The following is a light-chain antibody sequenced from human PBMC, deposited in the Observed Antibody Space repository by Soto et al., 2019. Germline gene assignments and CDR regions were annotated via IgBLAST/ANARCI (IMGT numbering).Light chain of an antibody. CDR1: QSVGSSY. CDR3: QQYGTSIRT. Sequence: EVVLTQSPGTLSLSPGERATLSCRASQSVGSSYLAWHQQKPGQAPRLLIYGASRRVTGIPDRFSGSGSGTDFTLTISRLEPEDFAVYYCQQYGTSIRTFGQGTKVDIK. V-gene: IGKV3-20*01. J-gene: IGKJ1*01. CDR2: GAS.